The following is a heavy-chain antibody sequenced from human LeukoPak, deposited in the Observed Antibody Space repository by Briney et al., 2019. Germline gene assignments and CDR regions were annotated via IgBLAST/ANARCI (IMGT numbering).Heavy chain of an antibody. CDR3: ASSLLWFGETPPLSFDY. Sequence: GGSLRLSCAASGFTFSSYAMSWVRQAPRKGLEWVSSISGSGTSTHYADSVKGRFTISRDNSKNTLYLQMNSLRAEDTAVYYCASSLLWFGETPPLSFDYWGQGTTVSVSS. CDR2: ISGSGTST. V-gene: IGHV3-23*01. J-gene: IGHJ4*03. D-gene: IGHD3-10*01. CDR1: GFTFSSYA.